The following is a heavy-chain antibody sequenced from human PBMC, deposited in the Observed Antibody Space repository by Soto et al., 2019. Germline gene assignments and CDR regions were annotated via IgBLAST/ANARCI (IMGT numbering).Heavy chain of an antibody. CDR3: XXXXXXXXXXXX. V-gene: IGHV2-5*02. Sequence: QITLKESGPTLVKPTQTLTLTCTFSGFSLSTSGVGVGWIRQPPGKALEWLALIYWDDDKRYSPSLKSRLTITKDTSKNQVVLTMTNMDXXXXXXXXXXXXXXXXXXXXXXGQXTLVTVSS. CDR1: GFSLSTSGVG. J-gene: IGHJ4*02. CDR2: IYWDDDK.